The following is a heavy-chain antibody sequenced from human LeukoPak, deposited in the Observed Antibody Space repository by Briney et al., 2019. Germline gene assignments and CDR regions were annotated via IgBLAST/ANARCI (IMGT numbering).Heavy chain of an antibody. CDR2: ISIGGGSV. CDR1: GFTFTDYY. CDR3: ARDNINYDY. Sequence: KSGGSLRLSRAASGFTFTDYYMSWIRQAPGKGLEWVSHISIGGGSVDYADSVKGRFTISRDNTKKSVYLQMNSLRVEDTAVYYCARDNINYDYWGQGILVTVSS. J-gene: IGHJ4*02. D-gene: IGHD4-11*01. V-gene: IGHV3-11*04.